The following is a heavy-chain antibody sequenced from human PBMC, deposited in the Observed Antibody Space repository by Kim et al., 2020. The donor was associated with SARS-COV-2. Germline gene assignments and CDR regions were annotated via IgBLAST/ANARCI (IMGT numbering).Heavy chain of an antibody. J-gene: IGHJ3*02. CDR2: ISGSGGST. D-gene: IGHD3-10*01. Sequence: GGSLRLSCAASGFTFSSYAMSWVRQAPGKGLEWVSAISGSGGSTYYADSVKGRFTISRDNSKNTLYLQMNSLRAEDTAVYYCAKDTVLLWFGELFPDAFDIWGQGTMVTVSS. V-gene: IGHV3-23*01. CDR1: GFTFSSYA. CDR3: AKDTVLLWFGELFPDAFDI.